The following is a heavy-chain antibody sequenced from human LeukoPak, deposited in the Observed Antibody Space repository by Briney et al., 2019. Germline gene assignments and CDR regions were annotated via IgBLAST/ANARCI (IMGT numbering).Heavy chain of an antibody. V-gene: IGHV3-48*02. CDR2: ISTSSTTI. CDR3: ATSVI. Sequence: GGSLRLSCAASGFTFSSFTMNWVRQAPGKGLEWVSYISTSSTTISYADSVKGRFTISRDNAKNSLYLQMNSLKEEDTAVYYCATSVIRGQGTLVTVSS. CDR1: GFTFSSFT. J-gene: IGHJ4*02.